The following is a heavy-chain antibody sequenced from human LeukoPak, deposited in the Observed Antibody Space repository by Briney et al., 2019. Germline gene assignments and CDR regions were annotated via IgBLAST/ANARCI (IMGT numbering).Heavy chain of an antibody. CDR1: GFTFSTYS. V-gene: IGHV3-21*01. CDR2: ITSSGTYI. Sequence: GGSLRLSCAASGFTFSTYSMNWVRQAPGKGLEWVSSITSSGTYIYYADSVKGRFTISRDNAKNSLYLQMNSLRAEDTAVYYCARRQYYFDYWGQGTLVTVSS. J-gene: IGHJ4*02. D-gene: IGHD5-24*01. CDR3: ARRQYYFDY.